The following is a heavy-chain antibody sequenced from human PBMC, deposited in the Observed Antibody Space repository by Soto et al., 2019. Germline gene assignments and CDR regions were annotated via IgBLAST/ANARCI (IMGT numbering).Heavy chain of an antibody. J-gene: IGHJ4*02. V-gene: IGHV3-23*01. D-gene: IGHD4-17*01. CDR1: GFTFSTYA. CDR3: AKLTYSVTTAFDY. Sequence: EVQLLESGGGLVQPGVSLRLSCAASGFTFSTYAMSWVRQAPGKGLEWVSSLSSSGASTSYADSVRGRFTISRDNSKNTLYLQMSSLRAEDTALYYCAKLTYSVTTAFDYWGQGTLVTVSS. CDR2: LSSSGAST.